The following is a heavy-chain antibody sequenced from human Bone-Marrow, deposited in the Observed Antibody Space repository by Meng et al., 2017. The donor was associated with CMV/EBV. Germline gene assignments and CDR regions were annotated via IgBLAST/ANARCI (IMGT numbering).Heavy chain of an antibody. D-gene: IGHD3-16*01. CDR3: ARDSGHGGAMDV. CDR1: GFTFSNYN. Sequence: GESLKISCAASGFTFSNYNMKWVRQAPGKGLEWISHIDISSHTIYYADSVKGRFTISIDNAKNALFLPMNSLRAEDTALYYCARDSGHGGAMDVWGQGTTVTVSS. V-gene: IGHV3-48*04. CDR2: IDISSHTI. J-gene: IGHJ6*02.